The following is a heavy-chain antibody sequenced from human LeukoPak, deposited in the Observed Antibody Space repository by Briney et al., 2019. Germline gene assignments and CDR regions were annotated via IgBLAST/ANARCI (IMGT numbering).Heavy chain of an antibody. J-gene: IGHJ3*02. CDR2: ISSSSSYI. Sequence: GGSLRLSCAASGFTFSSYSMNWVRQAPGKGLEWVSSISSSSSYIYYADSVKGRFTISRDNAKNSLYLQMNSLRAEDTAVYYCARSSNPYGDYHDDAFDIWGQGTMVTVSS. D-gene: IGHD4-17*01. CDR3: ARSSNPYGDYHDDAFDI. V-gene: IGHV3-21*01. CDR1: GFTFSSYS.